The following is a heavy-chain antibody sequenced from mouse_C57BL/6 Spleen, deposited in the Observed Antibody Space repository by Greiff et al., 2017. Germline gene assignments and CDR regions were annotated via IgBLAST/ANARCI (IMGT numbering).Heavy chain of an antibody. CDR3: ARKNGISYGYDEGARDY. CDR1: GYTFTSYW. J-gene: IGHJ4*01. Sequence: QVQLQQPGAELVKPGASVKLSCKASGYTFTSYWMQWVKQRPGQGLEWIGEIDPSDSYTNYNQKFKGKATLTVDTSSSTAYMQLSSLTSEDSAVYYCARKNGISYGYDEGARDYWGQGTSVTVSS. CDR2: IDPSDSYT. V-gene: IGHV1-50*01. D-gene: IGHD2-2*01.